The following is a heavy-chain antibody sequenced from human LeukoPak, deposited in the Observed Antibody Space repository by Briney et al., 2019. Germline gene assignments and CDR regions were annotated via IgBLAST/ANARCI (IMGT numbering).Heavy chain of an antibody. CDR3: ARVEAVAGTLYAFDI. J-gene: IGHJ3*02. D-gene: IGHD6-19*01. Sequence: ASVKVSCKTSGYTFTGYYMHWVRQAPGQGLEWMGWINPNSGGTNYAQKFQGRVTMTRDTSISTAYMELSRLRSDDTAVYYCARVEAVAGTLYAFDIWGQGTMVTVSS. CDR1: GYTFTGYY. CDR2: INPNSGGT. V-gene: IGHV1-2*02.